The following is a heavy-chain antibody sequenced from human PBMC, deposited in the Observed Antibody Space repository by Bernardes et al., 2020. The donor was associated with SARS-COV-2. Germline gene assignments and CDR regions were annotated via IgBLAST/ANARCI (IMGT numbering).Heavy chain of an antibody. CDR1: GFTFSSYA. V-gene: IGHV3-30*04. J-gene: IGHJ4*02. CDR2: ISYDERNK. CDR3: ARGGYCSSISCYRGFDY. D-gene: IGHD2-2*02. Sequence: GGSLRLSCAASGFTFSSYAMHWVRQAPGKGLEWVAVISYDERNKNYADSVKGRFTISRDNSKNTLYLQMNSLRAEDTAVYNCARGGYCSSISCYRGFDYWGQGIPVTVSS.